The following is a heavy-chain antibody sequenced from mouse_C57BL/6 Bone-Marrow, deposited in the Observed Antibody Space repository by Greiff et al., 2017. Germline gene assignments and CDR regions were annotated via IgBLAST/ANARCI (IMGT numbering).Heavy chain of an antibody. Sequence: EVKLMESGPELVKPGASVKMSCKASGYTFTDYNMHWVKQSHGKSLEWIGYINPNNGGTSYNQKFKGQATLTVNKSSSTAYMALRSLTSEDSAVYYCALYYYGPAWFAYWGQGTLVTVSA. J-gene: IGHJ3*01. CDR1: GYTFTDYN. D-gene: IGHD1-1*01. CDR2: INPNNGGT. CDR3: ALYYYGPAWFAY. V-gene: IGHV1-22*01.